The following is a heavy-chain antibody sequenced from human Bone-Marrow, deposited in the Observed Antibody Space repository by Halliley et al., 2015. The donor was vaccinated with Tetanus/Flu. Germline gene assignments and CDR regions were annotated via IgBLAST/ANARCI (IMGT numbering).Heavy chain of an antibody. Sequence: VSRVRGRGGKTFYAGSVRGRFTISRDNVNNTLYLQMNSLRVEDTAVYFCAKDLLGHSSGPPFDHWGQGTLVTVSS. D-gene: IGHD6-19*01. CDR2: VRGRGGKT. V-gene: IGHV3-23*01. CDR3: AKDLLGHSSGPPFDH. J-gene: IGHJ4*02.